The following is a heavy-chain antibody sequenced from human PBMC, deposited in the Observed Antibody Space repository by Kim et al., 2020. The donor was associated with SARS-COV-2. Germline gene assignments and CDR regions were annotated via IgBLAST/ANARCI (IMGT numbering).Heavy chain of an antibody. J-gene: IGHJ6*02. CDR3: ASGGSSDPRDYDYYGMDV. D-gene: IGHD6-19*01. CDR1: GFTFSSYG. V-gene: IGHV3-33*05. CDR2: ISYDGSNK. Sequence: GGSLRLSCAASGFTFSSYGMHWVRQAPGKGLEWVAVISYDGSNKYYADSVKGRFTISRDNSKNTLYLQMNSLRAEDTAVYYCASGGSSDPRDYDYYGMDVWGQGTTVTVSS.